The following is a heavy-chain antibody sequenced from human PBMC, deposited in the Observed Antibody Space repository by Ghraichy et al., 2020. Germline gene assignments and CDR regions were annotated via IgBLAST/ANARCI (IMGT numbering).Heavy chain of an antibody. J-gene: IGHJ4*02. CDR2: IDLDGSGK. CDR1: GFSFSSSW. D-gene: IGHD1-26*01. V-gene: IGHV3-7*01. Sequence: GGSLRLSFASSGFSFSSSWMGWVRQAPGKGLEWVATIDLDGSGKYYVDSVKGRFTISRDNAENSVSLQMNRLRIEDSAVYYCGRDAWDIWGQGTLVTVSS. CDR3: GRDAWDI.